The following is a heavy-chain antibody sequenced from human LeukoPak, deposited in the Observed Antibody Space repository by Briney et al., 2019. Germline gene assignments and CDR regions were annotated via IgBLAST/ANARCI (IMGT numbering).Heavy chain of an antibody. J-gene: IGHJ4*02. CDR1: AFTLNNFA. D-gene: IGHD6-6*01. V-gene: IGHV3-23*01. CDR2: ISAGGGTT. Sequence: GGSLRLSCAASAFTLNNFAMSWVRQAPGKGLEWVSGISAGGGTTIYVDSVKGRFTISRDNSKNTLYPQMNSLRAEDTAVYYCARRDSSRSFDYWGQGTLVTVSS. CDR3: ARRDSSRSFDY.